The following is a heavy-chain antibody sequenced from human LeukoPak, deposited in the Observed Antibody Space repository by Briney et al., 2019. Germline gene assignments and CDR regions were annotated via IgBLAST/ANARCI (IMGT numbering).Heavy chain of an antibody. CDR1: GGSISSGSYC. Sequence: SETLSLTCTVSGGSISSGSYCWSWIRQPAGKGLEWIGHIHTSGNTNYNPSLKSRVTISVDTSKNQFSLRLSSVTAADTAVYYCARRPTAYGSGSRYFDYWGQGTLVTVSS. D-gene: IGHD3-10*01. V-gene: IGHV4-61*09. CDR2: IHTSGNT. CDR3: ARRPTAYGSGSRYFDY. J-gene: IGHJ4*02.